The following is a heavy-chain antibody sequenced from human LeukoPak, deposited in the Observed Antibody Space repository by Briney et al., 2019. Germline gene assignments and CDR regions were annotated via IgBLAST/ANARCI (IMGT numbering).Heavy chain of an antibody. J-gene: IGHJ2*01. CDR3: AKRTIAAAGVWYFDL. CDR2: ISGSGGST. Sequence: PGGSLRLSCAASGFTFSSYAMSWVRQAPGKGLEWVSAISGSGGSTYYADSVKGRFTISRDNSKNTLSLQMNSLRAEDTAVYYCAKRTIAAAGVWYFDLWGRGTLVTVSS. CDR1: GFTFSSYA. V-gene: IGHV3-23*01. D-gene: IGHD6-13*01.